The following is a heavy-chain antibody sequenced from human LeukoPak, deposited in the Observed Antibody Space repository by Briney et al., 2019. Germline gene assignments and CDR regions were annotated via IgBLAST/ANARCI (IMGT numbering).Heavy chain of an antibody. Sequence: SETLPLTCTVSGGSISSYYWSWIRQPPGKGQEWIGYIYYSRSTNYNPSLRSRVTISVDTSKNQFSLKLSSVTAADTAVYYCARDRDYGDYSAFDYWGQGTLVTVSS. J-gene: IGHJ4*02. V-gene: IGHV4-59*01. CDR2: IYYSRST. CDR3: ARDRDYGDYSAFDY. CDR1: GGSISSYY. D-gene: IGHD4-17*01.